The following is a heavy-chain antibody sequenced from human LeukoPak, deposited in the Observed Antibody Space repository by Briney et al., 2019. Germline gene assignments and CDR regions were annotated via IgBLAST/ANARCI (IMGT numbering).Heavy chain of an antibody. J-gene: IGHJ4*02. V-gene: IGHV1-24*01. CDR1: GYTLTELS. CDR2: FDPEDGET. Sequence: ASVKVSCKVSGYTLTELSMHWVRQAPGKGLEWMGGFDPEDGETIYAQKFQGRVTMTEDTSTDTAYTELSSLRSEDTAVYYCATGYYYDSSGYYYAFDYWGQGTLVTVSS. D-gene: IGHD3-22*01. CDR3: ATGYYYDSSGYYYAFDY.